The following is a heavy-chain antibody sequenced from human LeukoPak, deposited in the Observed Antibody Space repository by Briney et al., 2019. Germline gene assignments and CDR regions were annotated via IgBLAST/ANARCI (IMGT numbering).Heavy chain of an antibody. V-gene: IGHV4-4*07. Sequence: SETLSLTCSVSGDSITYFYWSWIRQAAGKGLEWIGRFSSSGSTDYNASLKSRVTMSVDTSKNQLSLKVISVTAADTAVYYCARERTPGSGYGVDYWGQGTVVTVSS. J-gene: IGHJ4*02. CDR3: ARERTPGSGYGVDY. D-gene: IGHD6-25*01. CDR2: FSSSGST. CDR1: GDSITYFY.